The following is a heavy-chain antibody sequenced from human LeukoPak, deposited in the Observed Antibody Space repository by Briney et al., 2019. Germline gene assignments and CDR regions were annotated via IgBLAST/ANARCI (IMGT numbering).Heavy chain of an antibody. CDR1: GGSLSSGGSL. Sequence: SETLSLTCSVSGGSLSSGGSLWSWIRQRPGKGLEWIGYIYYSGSTSYNPSLKSRVTISLDTSENQFSLKLTSVTAADTAVYYCARDSLGIWYFDLWGRGTLVTVSS. V-gene: IGHV4-31*03. D-gene: IGHD7-27*01. J-gene: IGHJ2*01. CDR3: ARDSLGIWYFDL. CDR2: IYYSGST.